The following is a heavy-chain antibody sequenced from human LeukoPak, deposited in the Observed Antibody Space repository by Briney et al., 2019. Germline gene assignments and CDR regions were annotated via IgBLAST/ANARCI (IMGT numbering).Heavy chain of an antibody. CDR1: GGSISGYY. V-gene: IGHV4-4*07. CDR3: ARASEDYYYYYMDV. CDR2: IHSSGST. J-gene: IGHJ6*03. D-gene: IGHD1-14*01. Sequence: SETLSLTCTVSGGSISGYYWSWIRQPAGKGLEWIGRIHSSGSTIYNPSLKSRVTISVDTSKNQFSLKLSSVTAADTAVYYCARASEDYYYYYMDVGGKGTTVTISS.